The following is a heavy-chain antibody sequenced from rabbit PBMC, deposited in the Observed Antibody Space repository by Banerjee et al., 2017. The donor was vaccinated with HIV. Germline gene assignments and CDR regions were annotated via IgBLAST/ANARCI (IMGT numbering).Heavy chain of an antibody. Sequence: QSLEESGGDLVKPGASLTLTCTASGFSFSSGYDACWVRQPPGKGLEWIACIYPGSSGSAYYASWAKGRFTISKTSSTTVTLQMTSLTAADTATYFCARDAGTSFSSYGMDLWGQGTLVTVS. CDR3: ARDAGTSFSSYGMDL. D-gene: IGHD8-1*01. J-gene: IGHJ6*01. V-gene: IGHV1S40*01. CDR2: IYPGSSGSA. CDR1: GFSFSSGYD.